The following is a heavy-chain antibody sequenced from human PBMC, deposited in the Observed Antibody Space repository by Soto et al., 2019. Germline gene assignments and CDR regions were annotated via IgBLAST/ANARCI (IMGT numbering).Heavy chain of an antibody. D-gene: IGHD1-1*01. CDR2: IKSDSSGT. CDR3: ARDSNWYSDY. CDR1: GFTFSGYN. J-gene: IGHJ4*02. Sequence: EVQLVESGGGLVQPGGSLRLSCAASGFTFSGYNMNWVRQAPGKGLEWISCIKSDSSGTWYADSVKGRFTMSRDNAKHSLYPQMNSLRDEDTAVSFCARDSNWYSDYWGQGTLVAVSS. V-gene: IGHV3-48*02.